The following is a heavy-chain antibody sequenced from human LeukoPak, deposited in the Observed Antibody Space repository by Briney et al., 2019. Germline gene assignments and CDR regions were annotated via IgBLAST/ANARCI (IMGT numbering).Heavy chain of an antibody. J-gene: IGHJ4*02. CDR1: GGSISSSSYY. Sequence: SETLSLTCTVSGGSISSSSYYWGWIRQPPGKGLEWIGSIYYSGSTYYNQSLKSRVTISVDTYKNQFSLKLSSVTAADTAVYYCARTKGFWSGKEVEYYFDYWGQGTLVTVSS. V-gene: IGHV4-39*01. CDR2: IYYSGST. CDR3: ARTKGFWSGKEVEYYFDY. D-gene: IGHD3-3*01.